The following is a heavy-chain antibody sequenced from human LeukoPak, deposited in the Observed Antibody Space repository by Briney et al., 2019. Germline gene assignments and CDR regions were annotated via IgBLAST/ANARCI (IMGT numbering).Heavy chain of an antibody. D-gene: IGHD6-13*01. Sequence: SETLSLTCSASGGSVSNYYWSWIRQPPGKGLEWIGYVYYTGSTNYNPSLKSRVTMFEDKSKNQFSLRLYSVTVADTAVYYCAREVAAVHYFDYWGQGTLVTVSS. V-gene: IGHV4-4*08. CDR1: GGSVSNYY. CDR2: VYYTGST. J-gene: IGHJ4*02. CDR3: AREVAAVHYFDY.